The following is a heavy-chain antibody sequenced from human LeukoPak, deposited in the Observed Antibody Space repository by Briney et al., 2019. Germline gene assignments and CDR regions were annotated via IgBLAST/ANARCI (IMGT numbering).Heavy chain of an antibody. CDR2: IYYSGST. V-gene: IGHV4-31*03. Sequence: SQTLSLTCTVSGGSISSGGYYWSWIRQHPGKGLEWIGYIYYSGSTYYNPSLKSRVTISVDTSKNQFSLKLSSVTAADTAVYYCAGSNGYLSSVDYWGQGTLVTVSS. CDR1: GGSISSGGYY. CDR3: AGSNGYLSSVDY. J-gene: IGHJ4*02. D-gene: IGHD2-8*01.